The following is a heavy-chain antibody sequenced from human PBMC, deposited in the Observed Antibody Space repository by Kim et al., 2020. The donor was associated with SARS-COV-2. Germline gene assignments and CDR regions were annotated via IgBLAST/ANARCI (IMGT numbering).Heavy chain of an antibody. CDR2: ISAYNGNT. D-gene: IGHD1-26*01. V-gene: IGHV1-18*01. CDR1: GYTFTSYG. CDR3: ARVMGGLSFSVRMGYSYYGIDV. J-gene: IGHJ6*02. Sequence: ASVKVSCKASGYTFTSYGISWVRQAPGQGLEWMGWISAYNGNTNYAQKLQGRVTMTTDTSTSTAYMELRSLRSDDTAVYYCARVMGGLSFSVRMGYSYYGIDVWGQGTTVTVSS.